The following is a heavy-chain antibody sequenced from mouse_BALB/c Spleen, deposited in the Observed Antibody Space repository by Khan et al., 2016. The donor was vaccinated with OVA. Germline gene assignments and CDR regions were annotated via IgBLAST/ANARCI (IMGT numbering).Heavy chain of an antibody. Sequence: VQLKESGPELVEPVASVKMSCKASGYTFTNYVIHWVKQKPGQGLEWIGYINPDNADTRYNEKFKGKATLTSDISSTSAYMELLSLTAEDSAVYYCAREASSWDFSFPYWGQGTLVTVSA. J-gene: IGHJ3*01. V-gene: IGHV1S136*01. CDR1: GYTFTNYV. CDR2: INPDNADT. CDR3: AREASSWDFSFPY. D-gene: IGHD4-1*01.